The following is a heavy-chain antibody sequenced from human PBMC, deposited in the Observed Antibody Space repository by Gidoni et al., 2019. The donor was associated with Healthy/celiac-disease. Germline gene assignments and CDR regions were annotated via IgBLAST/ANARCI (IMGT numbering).Heavy chain of an antibody. CDR3: AKDEYCGGDCEPFYAFDI. J-gene: IGHJ3*02. D-gene: IGHD2-21*02. CDR1: GFPFSSYA. CDR2: ISGSGSRT. Sequence: EVQLLESGGGLVQPGGSLRLSCAASGFPFSSYARSWVRQAPGKGLEWVSAISGSGSRTYYADSVKGRFTISRDNSKNTLYLQMNSLRAEDTAVYYCAKDEYCGGDCEPFYAFDIWGQGTMVTVSS. V-gene: IGHV3-23*01.